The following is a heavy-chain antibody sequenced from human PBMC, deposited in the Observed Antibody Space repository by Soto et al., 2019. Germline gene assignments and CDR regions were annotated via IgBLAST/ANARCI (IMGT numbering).Heavy chain of an antibody. J-gene: IGHJ6*04. CDR3: AKLAGYCSGNRCRGDYALDV. V-gene: IGHV4-39*01. CDR2: IYYSENT. D-gene: IGHD2-15*01. Sequence: PGKRLEWIGTIYYSENTYYNQSLKSRVTISVDTSKTQFSLKLSSVTAADTAVYYCAKLAGYCSGNRCRGDYALDVWGEGPTVTVSS.